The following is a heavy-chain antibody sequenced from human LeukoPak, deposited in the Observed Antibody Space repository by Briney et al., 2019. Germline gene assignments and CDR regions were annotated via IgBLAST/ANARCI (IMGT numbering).Heavy chain of an antibody. CDR1: GDSVSSYY. CDR2: IHQSGST. D-gene: IGHD1-1*01. CDR3: ARWNDGNHHFDC. J-gene: IGHJ4*02. V-gene: IGHV4-59*02. Sequence: SETLSLTCTVSGDSVSSYYWNWIRQPPGKGPEWIGYIHQSGSTNNNPPLRSRVTMSVDTSRNQFSLDLISVTAADTAVYYCARWNDGNHHFDCWGQGTLVTVSA.